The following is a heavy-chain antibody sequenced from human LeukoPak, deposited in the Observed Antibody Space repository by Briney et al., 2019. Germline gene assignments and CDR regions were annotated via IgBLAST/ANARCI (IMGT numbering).Heavy chain of an antibody. CDR1: GGSISSSSSYY. CDR2: MSNTGRT. J-gene: IGHJ4*02. D-gene: IGHD6-13*01. CDR3: ARRSQTTAGGGIDY. V-gene: IGHV4-39*01. Sequence: SETLSLTCTVSGGSISSSSSYYWAWIRQPPGKGLEWIGTMSNTGRTYYNPSLKSRVTISGDTSKNQFSLKVISVTAADTAVFYCARRSQTTAGGGIDYWGQGTLVTASS.